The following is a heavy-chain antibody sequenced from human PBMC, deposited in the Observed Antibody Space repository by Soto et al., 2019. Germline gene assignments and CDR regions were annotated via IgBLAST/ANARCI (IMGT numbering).Heavy chain of an antibody. CDR3: AKDIGYCSGGSCYSAIY. V-gene: IGHV3-23*01. Sequence: GGSLRLSCAASGFTFSSYAMSWVRQAPGKGLEWVSAISGSGGSTYYADSVKGRFTISRDNSKNTLYLQMNSLSAEDTAVYYCAKDIGYCSGGSCYSAIYWGQGTLVTVSS. D-gene: IGHD2-15*01. CDR1: GFTFSSYA. CDR2: ISGSGGST. J-gene: IGHJ4*02.